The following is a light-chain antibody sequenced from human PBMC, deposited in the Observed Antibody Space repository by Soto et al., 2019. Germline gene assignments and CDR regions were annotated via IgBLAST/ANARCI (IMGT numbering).Light chain of an antibody. Sequence: QSALTQPASVSGSPGQSITISCTGTSSDVGGYNYVSWYQQHPGKAPKLMIYDVNNRPSGISNLFSGSKSGNTASPTISGLQAEDEADYYCSSYTATSTLVFGGGTKLTVL. CDR2: DVN. J-gene: IGLJ3*02. CDR3: SSYTATSTLV. CDR1: SSDVGGYNY. V-gene: IGLV2-14*01.